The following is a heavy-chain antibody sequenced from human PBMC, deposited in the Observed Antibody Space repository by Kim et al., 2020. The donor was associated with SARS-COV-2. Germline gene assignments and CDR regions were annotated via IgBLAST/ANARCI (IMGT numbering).Heavy chain of an antibody. Sequence: YNPSLKNRVTQSEDTSRKQFSLKLSSVSAADTGVYYCAREASNYYHYYMDVWGKGTTVTVSS. V-gene: IGHV4-61*02. CDR3: AREASNYYHYYMDV. D-gene: IGHD3-3*01. J-gene: IGHJ6*03.